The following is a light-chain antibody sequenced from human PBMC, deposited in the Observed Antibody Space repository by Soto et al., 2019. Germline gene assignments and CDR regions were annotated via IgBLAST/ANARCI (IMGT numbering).Light chain of an antibody. V-gene: IGLV2-14*01. CDR2: EVS. J-gene: IGLJ3*02. CDR1: SSDVGGFNY. Sequence: QSVLTQPASVSGSPGQSITISCTGTSSDVGGFNYVSWYQQHPGKAPKVMIYEVSNRPSGVSNRFSGSKSGNTAPLTISGLQAEDEADYYCTSYTSTALRVFGGGTKVTVL. CDR3: TSYTSTALRV.